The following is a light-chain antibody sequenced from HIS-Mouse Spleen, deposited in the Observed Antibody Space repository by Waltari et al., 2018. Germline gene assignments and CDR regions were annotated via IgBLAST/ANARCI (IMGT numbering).Light chain of an antibody. J-gene: IGLJ1*01. V-gene: IGLV2-23*01. Sequence: QSALTQPASVSGSPGQSITISCTGTSSDVGSYNLVSWYQQHPGKAPTLMMYEGSKRPSGVSNRCSGSKSGNTASLTISGIQAEDEADYYCCSYAGSSTYVFGTGTKVTVL. CDR3: CSYAGSSTYV. CDR2: EGS. CDR1: SSDVGSYNL.